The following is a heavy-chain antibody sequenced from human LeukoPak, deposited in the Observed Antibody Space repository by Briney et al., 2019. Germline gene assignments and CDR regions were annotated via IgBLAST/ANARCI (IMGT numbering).Heavy chain of an antibody. D-gene: IGHD6-19*01. CDR2: ISGSGTTT. CDR3: AKGHIAVATGYYFDY. Sequence: GGSLRLSCAASGFTFSSYAMSWVRQAPGKGLEWVSAISGSGTTTYCADSVKGRFTVSRDNSKNTLYLQMNSLRAEDTAVYYCAKGHIAVATGYYFDYWGQGTLVTVSS. J-gene: IGHJ4*02. CDR1: GFTFSSYA. V-gene: IGHV3-23*01.